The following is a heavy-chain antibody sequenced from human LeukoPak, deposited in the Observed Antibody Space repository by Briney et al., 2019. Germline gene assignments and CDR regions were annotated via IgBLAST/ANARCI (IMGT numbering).Heavy chain of an antibody. J-gene: IGHJ4*02. V-gene: IGHV4-61*02. D-gene: IGHD5-18*01. CDR3: ASTRRYSYGLALDY. CDR2: IYTSGST. CDR1: GGSISSGSYY. Sequence: SETLSLTCTVSGGSISSGSYYWSWTRQPAGKGLEWIGRIYTSGSTNYNPSLKSRVTISVDTSKNQFSLKLSSVTAADTAVYYCASTRRYSYGLALDYWGQGTLVTVSS.